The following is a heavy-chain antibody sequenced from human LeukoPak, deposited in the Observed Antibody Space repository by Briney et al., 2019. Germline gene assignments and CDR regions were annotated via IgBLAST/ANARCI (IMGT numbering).Heavy chain of an antibody. CDR2: INPNSGGT. CDR1: GYTFTGYY. CDR3: ARVFRYYGSGSYD. Sequence: GASVKVSCKASGYTFTGYYMHWVRQAPGQGLEWMGWINPNSGGTNYAQKFRGRVTMTRDTSISTAYMELSRLRSDDTAVYYCARVFRYYGSGSYDWGQGTLVTVSS. D-gene: IGHD3-10*01. J-gene: IGHJ4*02. V-gene: IGHV1-2*02.